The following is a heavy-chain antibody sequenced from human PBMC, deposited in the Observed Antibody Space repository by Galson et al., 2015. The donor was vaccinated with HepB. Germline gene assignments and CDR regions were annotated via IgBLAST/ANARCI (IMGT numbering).Heavy chain of an antibody. CDR3: ARVGHQGSYSLDAFDI. CDR1: GYSFTSYW. V-gene: IGHV5-10-1*01. D-gene: IGHD1-26*01. J-gene: IGHJ3*02. CDR2: IDPSDSYT. Sequence: QSGAEVKKPGESLRISCKGSGYSFTSYWISWVRQMPGKGLEWMGRIDPSDSYTNYSPSFQGHVTISADKSISTAYLQWSSPKASDTAMYYCARVGHQGSYSLDAFDIWGQGTMVTVSS.